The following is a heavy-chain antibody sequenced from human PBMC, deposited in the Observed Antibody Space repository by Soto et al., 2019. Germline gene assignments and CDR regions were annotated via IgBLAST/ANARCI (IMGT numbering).Heavy chain of an antibody. V-gene: IGHV3-30*18. CDR3: AKDYSAYSSSWYRSYYYGMDV. D-gene: IGHD6-13*01. Sequence: GGSLRLSCAASGSTFSSYGMHWVRQAPGKGLEWVAVISYDGSNKYYADSVKGRFTISRDNSKNTLYLQMNSLRAEDTAVYYCAKDYSAYSSSWYRSYYYGMDVWGQGTTVTVSS. CDR2: ISYDGSNK. J-gene: IGHJ6*01. CDR1: GSTFSSYG.